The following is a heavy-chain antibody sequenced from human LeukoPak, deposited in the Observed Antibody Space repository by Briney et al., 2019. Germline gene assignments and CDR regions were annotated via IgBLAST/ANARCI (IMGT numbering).Heavy chain of an antibody. J-gene: IGHJ4*02. Sequence: GASVKVSCKASGYTFTNYGISWVRQAPGQGLEWMGWISIYNGNTDYAQKLRGRVTMTTDTSTSTAYMELRSLRSEDTAVYYCARDRLPRRGSGYYFDYWGQGTLVTVSS. CDR1: GYTFTNYG. D-gene: IGHD3-22*01. CDR3: ARDRLPRRGSGYYFDY. CDR2: ISIYNGNT. V-gene: IGHV1-18*01.